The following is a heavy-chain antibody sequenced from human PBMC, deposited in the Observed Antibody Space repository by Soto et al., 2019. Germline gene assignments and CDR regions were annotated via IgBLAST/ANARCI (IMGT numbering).Heavy chain of an antibody. CDR2: ITSSSSYT. CDR3: ARGYSYHFDY. Sequence: PGGSLRLSCAVSRLTVTNNYMSWIRQAPGKGLEWVLYITSSSSYTNSADSVKGRFTISRDNAKNSLYLQMNSLRAEDTAVYYCARGYSYHFDYWGQGTLVTVSS. CDR1: RLTVTNNY. V-gene: IGHV3-11*05. J-gene: IGHJ4*02. D-gene: IGHD5-18*01.